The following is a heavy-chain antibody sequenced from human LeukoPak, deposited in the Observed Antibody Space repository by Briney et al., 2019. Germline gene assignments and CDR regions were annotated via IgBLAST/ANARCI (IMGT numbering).Heavy chain of an antibody. D-gene: IGHD3-3*01. J-gene: IGHJ6*02. V-gene: IGHV3-33*01. CDR1: GFTFGSYG. CDR3: ARVRVPYYYGMDV. CDR2: IWYDGSNK. Sequence: GRSLRLSCAASGFTFGSYGMHWVRQAPGKGLEWVAVIWYDGSNKYYADSVKGRFTISRDNSKNTLYLQMNSLRAEDTAVYYCARVRVPYYYGMDVWGQGTTVTVSS.